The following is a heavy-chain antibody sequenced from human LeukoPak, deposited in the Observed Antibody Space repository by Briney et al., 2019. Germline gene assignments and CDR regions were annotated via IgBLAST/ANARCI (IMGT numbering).Heavy chain of an antibody. CDR2: IHYSGST. V-gene: IGHV4-39*07. CDR3: ARDGLGYGRPFDY. D-gene: IGHD1-1*01. CDR1: GGSITSSTSITSSSYY. Sequence: PSETLSLTCTVSGGSITSSTSITSSSYYWGWIRQPPGKGLGWIGNIHYSGSTYYNPSLKSRVTISVDTSKNQFSLNLTSVTAADTAVYYCARDGLGYGRPFDYWGQGTLVTVSS. J-gene: IGHJ4*02.